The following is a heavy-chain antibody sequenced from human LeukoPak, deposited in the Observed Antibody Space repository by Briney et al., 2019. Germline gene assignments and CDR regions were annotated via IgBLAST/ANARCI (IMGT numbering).Heavy chain of an antibody. Sequence: ASVKVSCKASGYTFTSYDINWVRQATGQGLEWMGWMNPNSGNTGYAQKVQGRVTMTRNTSISTAYMEMSSLRSEDTAVYYCARGFWSGYYEHYYYKDVWGKGTTVTVS. V-gene: IGHV1-8*01. CDR3: ARGFWSGYYEHYYYKDV. CDR1: GYTFTSYD. J-gene: IGHJ6*03. CDR2: MNPNSGNT. D-gene: IGHD3-3*01.